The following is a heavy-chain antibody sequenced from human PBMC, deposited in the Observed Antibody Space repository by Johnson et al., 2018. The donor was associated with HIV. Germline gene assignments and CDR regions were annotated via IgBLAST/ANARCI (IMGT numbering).Heavy chain of an antibody. V-gene: IGHV3-66*01. D-gene: IGHD3-22*01. CDR2: IYSGGST. J-gene: IGHJ3*02. CDR3: ARALYDSSGYDAFDI. Sequence: VQLVESGGGLIQPGGSLRLSCAGSGFTFTPHAMHWVRQAPGKGLEWVSVIYSGGSTYYADSVKGRFTISRDNSKNTLYLQMNSLRAEDTAVYYCARALYDSSGYDAFDIWGQGTMVTVSS. CDR1: GFTFTPHA.